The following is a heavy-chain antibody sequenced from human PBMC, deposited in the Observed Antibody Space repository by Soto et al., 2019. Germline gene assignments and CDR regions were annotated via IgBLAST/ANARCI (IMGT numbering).Heavy chain of an antibody. CDR3: AHGTSPER. V-gene: IGHV2-5*02. J-gene: IGHJ4*02. D-gene: IGHD1-1*01. CDR2: VYWDDDK. Sequence: QITLKESGPTLVKPTQTLTLTCTFSGFSLSTSGVGVGWIRQPPGKALEWLALVYWDDDKRYSPSLKNRLTITKDTSKNQVVLTVTNMDPVDTATYYCAHGTSPERWGQGTLVTVSS. CDR1: GFSLSTSGVG.